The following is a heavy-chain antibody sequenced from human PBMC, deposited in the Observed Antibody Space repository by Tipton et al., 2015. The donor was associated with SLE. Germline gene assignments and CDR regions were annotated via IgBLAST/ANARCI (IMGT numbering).Heavy chain of an antibody. V-gene: IGHV4-59*11. J-gene: IGHJ4*02. CDR3: ATSPLTL. D-gene: IGHD2-2*01. Sequence: TLSLTCTVAGGSIDGHYWSWFRQLPGKGLEWIGYIYYSGSTDDNPSLKSRVTISIDTSKNQFSLKLTSVTAADTAVYYCATSPLTLWGQGTLVTVSS. CDR2: IYYSGST. CDR1: GGSIDGHY.